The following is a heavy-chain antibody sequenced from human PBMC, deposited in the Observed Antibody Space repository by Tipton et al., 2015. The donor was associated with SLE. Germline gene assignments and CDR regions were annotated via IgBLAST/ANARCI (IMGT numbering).Heavy chain of an antibody. V-gene: IGHV4-4*02. Sequence: TLSLTYAVSGGSISSSNWWSWVRQPPGKGLEWIGEIYHSGSTNYNPSLKSRVTISVDKSKNQFSLKLSSVTAADTAVYYCARGGSSSWSHWYFDLWGRGTLVTVSS. D-gene: IGHD6-13*01. CDR1: GGSISSSNW. CDR2: IYHSGST. J-gene: IGHJ2*01. CDR3: ARGGSSSWSHWYFDL.